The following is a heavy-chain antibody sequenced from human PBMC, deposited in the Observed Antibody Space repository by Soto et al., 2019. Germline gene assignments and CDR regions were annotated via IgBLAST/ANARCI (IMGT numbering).Heavy chain of an antibody. J-gene: IGHJ4*02. CDR1: GGSFSGYY. Sequence: QVQLQQWGAGLLKPSETLSLTCAVYGGSFSGYYWSWIRQPPGKGLEWIGEINHSGSTNYNPSLKSRVTISVDTSKNQFSLKLSSVTAADTAVYYCARTPLTFCFDYRGQGTLVTVSS. CDR2: INHSGST. CDR3: ARTPLTFCFDY. V-gene: IGHV4-34*01.